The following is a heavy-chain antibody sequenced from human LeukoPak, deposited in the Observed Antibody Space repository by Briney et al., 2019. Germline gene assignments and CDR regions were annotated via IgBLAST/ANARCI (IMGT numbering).Heavy chain of an antibody. CDR2: IYYSGST. CDR1: GGSISSHY. Sequence: SETLSLACTVSGGSISSHYWSWIRQPPGKGLEWIGYIYYSGSTNYNPSLKSRVIISVDTSKNQFSLKLSSVTAADTAVYYCARGSRCSGGSCYAYYYYYMDVWGKGTTVTVSS. J-gene: IGHJ6*03. CDR3: ARGSRCSGGSCYAYYYYYMDV. D-gene: IGHD2-15*01. V-gene: IGHV4-59*11.